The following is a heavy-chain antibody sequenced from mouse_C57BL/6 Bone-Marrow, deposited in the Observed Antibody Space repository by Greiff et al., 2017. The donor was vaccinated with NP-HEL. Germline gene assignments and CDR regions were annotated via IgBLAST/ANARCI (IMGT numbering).Heavy chain of an antibody. CDR1: GYTFTSYW. V-gene: IGHV1-5*01. CDR2: IYPGNSDT. J-gene: IGHJ4*01. Sequence: EVQLQQSGTVLARPGASVKMSCKTSGYTFTSYWMHWVKQRPGQGLEWIGAIYPGNSDTSYNQKFKGKAKLTAVTSASTAYMELSSLTNEDSAVYYCTRIYYDYAGSYYAMDYWGQGTSVTVSS. CDR3: TRIYYDYAGSYYAMDY. D-gene: IGHD2-4*01.